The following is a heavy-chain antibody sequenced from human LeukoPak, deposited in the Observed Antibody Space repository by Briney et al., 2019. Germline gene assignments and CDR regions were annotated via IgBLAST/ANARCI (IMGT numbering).Heavy chain of an antibody. Sequence: PSETLSLTCTVSGGSISSYYWSWIRQPPGKGLEWIGYIYYSGSTNYNPSLKSRVTISVDTSKNQFSLKLSSVTAADTAVYYCARSAPGAMGYFDYWGQGTLVTVSS. J-gene: IGHJ4*02. CDR1: GGSISSYY. V-gene: IGHV4-59*08. CDR3: ARSAPGAMGYFDY. CDR2: IYYSGST. D-gene: IGHD5-18*01.